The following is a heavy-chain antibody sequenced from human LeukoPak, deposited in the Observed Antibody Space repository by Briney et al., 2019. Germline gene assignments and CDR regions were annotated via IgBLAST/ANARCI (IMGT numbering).Heavy chain of an antibody. Sequence: ASVKVSCKASGYTFTSYYMHWVRQAPGQGLEWMGIINPSGGSTSYAQKFQGRVTMTRDTSTSTVYMELSSLRSEDTAVYYCARDWGGYCSSTSCYSHSSFDYWGQGTLVTVSS. CDR1: GYTFTSYY. CDR3: ARDWGGYCSSTSCYSHSSFDY. J-gene: IGHJ4*02. D-gene: IGHD2-2*03. V-gene: IGHV1-46*01. CDR2: INPSGGST.